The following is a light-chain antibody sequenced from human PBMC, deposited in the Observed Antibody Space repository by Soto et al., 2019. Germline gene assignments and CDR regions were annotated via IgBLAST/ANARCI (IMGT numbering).Light chain of an antibody. J-gene: IGLJ1*01. CDR1: SSDISDYNY. V-gene: IGLV2-14*01. CDR3: SSYTSSITYV. Sequence: QSVLTQPASVSGSPGQSITISCTGTSSDISDYNYVSWYQQRPEKAPELMIYGVNNRPPGVSNRFSGSKSGNTASLTISGLQAEDEADYYCSSYTSSITYVFGTGTRSPS. CDR2: GVN.